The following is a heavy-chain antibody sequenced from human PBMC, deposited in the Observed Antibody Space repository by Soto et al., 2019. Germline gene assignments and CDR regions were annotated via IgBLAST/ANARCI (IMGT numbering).Heavy chain of an antibody. D-gene: IGHD3-10*01. V-gene: IGHV4-39*01. Sequence: QLQLQESGPGLVKPSETLSLTCTVSGGSISSSSYYWGWIRQPPGKGLGWIGSIYYSGSTYYNPSLKSRVTISVDTSKNQFSLKLSSVTAADTAVYYCARHPPNYYGSGRAYNWFDPWGQGTLVTVSS. CDR2: IYYSGST. CDR3: ARHPPNYYGSGRAYNWFDP. J-gene: IGHJ5*02. CDR1: GGSISSSSYY.